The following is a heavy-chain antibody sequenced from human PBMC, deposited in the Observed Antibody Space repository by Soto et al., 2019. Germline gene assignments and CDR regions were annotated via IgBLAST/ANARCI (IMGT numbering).Heavy chain of an antibody. CDR1: GFTFSSYW. D-gene: IGHD6-19*01. J-gene: IGHJ4*02. Sequence: EVQLVESGGGLVQPGGSLRLSCAASGFTFSSYWMSWVRQAPGKGLEWVANIKQDGSEKYYMDSVKGRFTISRDNTKNSLYLHMNSLRAEDTAVYYCAREELGFSSGWYYFDYWGQGTVFTVSS. V-gene: IGHV3-7*05. CDR3: AREELGFSSGWYYFDY. CDR2: IKQDGSEK.